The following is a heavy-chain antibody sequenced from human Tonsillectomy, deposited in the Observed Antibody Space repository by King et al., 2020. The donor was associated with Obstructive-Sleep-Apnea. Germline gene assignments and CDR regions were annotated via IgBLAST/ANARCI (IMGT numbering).Heavy chain of an antibody. V-gene: IGHV3-48*04. CDR1: GVTFSSCS. J-gene: IGHJ4*02. CDR2: ISSSSSII. D-gene: IGHD4-23*01. CDR3: ARDRTPRD. Sequence: VQLVESGGGLVQPGGSLRLSCAASGVTFSSCSMNWVHQAPRKWLKWVSYISSSSSIIYYADSVKGRLTISRDNAKNSLYLQMNSLRAEDTAVYYCARDRTPRDWGQGTLVTVSS.